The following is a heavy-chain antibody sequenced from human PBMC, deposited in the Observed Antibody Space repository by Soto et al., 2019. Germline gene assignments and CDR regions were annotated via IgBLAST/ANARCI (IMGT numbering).Heavy chain of an antibody. V-gene: IGHV4-59*08. CDR2: IYYSGST. CDR3: ARRVVTHPVFDY. J-gene: IGHJ4*02. Sequence: NPSETLSLTCTVSGGSISSYYWSWIRQPPGKGLEWIGYIYYSGSTNYNPSLKSRVTISVDTSKNQFSLKLSSVTAADTAVYYCARRVVTHPVFDYWGQGTLVTVSS. D-gene: IGHD2-21*02. CDR1: GGSISSYY.